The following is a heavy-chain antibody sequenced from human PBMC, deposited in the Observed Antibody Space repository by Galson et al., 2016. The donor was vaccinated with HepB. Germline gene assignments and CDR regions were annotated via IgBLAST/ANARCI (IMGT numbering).Heavy chain of an antibody. V-gene: IGHV3-23*01. Sequence: SLRLSCAASGFTFSSYAMSWVRQAPGQGLEWVSAISGSGASTYYADSVKGRFTISRDNSKNTLYLQMKSLRAEDTAIYYCAKGPDFWSGYYHFDYWGQGTLVTVSS. J-gene: IGHJ4*02. CDR1: GFTFSSYA. CDR3: AKGPDFWSGYYHFDY. D-gene: IGHD3-3*01. CDR2: ISGSGAST.